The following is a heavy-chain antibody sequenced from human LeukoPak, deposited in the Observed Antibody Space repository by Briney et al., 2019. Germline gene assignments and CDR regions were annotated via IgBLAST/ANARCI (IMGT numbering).Heavy chain of an antibody. CDR3: ASPKFYDFWSGYPDNQDY. J-gene: IGHJ4*02. V-gene: IGHV3-66*02. D-gene: IGHD3-3*01. CDR1: GFTVSSNY. Sequence: GGSLRLSCAASGFTVSSNYMSWVRQAPGKGLEWVSVIYSGGSTYCADSVKGRFTISRDNSKNTLYLQMNSLRAEDTAVYYCASPKFYDFWSGYPDNQDYWGQGTLVTVSS. CDR2: IYSGGST.